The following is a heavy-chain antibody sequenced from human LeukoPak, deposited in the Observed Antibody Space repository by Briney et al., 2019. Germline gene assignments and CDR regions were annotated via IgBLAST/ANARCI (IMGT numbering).Heavy chain of an antibody. D-gene: IGHD5-24*01. CDR1: GFSLSTSGMC. Sequence: SGPALVKPTQTLTLTCSFSGFSLSTSGMCVAWIRQPPGKALEWLARIDWSDDKYYSASLETRLTISKDASKNQVVLTMTNMDPVDTATYYCARIRRDYFFDYWGQGALVTVSS. V-gene: IGHV2-70*11. J-gene: IGHJ4*02. CDR2: IDWSDDK. CDR3: ARIRRDYFFDY.